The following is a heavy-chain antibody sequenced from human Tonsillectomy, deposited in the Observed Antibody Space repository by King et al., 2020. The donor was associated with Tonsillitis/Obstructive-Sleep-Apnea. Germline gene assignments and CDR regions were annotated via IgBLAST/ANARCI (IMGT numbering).Heavy chain of an antibody. D-gene: IGHD4-23*01. Sequence: HVQLVESGAEVKKPGASVKVSCKVSGYTLTELSMHWVRQAPGKGLEWMGGFDPEDGETIYAQKFQGRVTMTADTSTDTAYMELSSLRSEDTAVYYCATDQRWKAYAFDIWGQGTMLTVSS. V-gene: IGHV1-24*01. J-gene: IGHJ3*02. CDR1: GYTLTELS. CDR3: ATDQRWKAYAFDI. CDR2: FDPEDGET.